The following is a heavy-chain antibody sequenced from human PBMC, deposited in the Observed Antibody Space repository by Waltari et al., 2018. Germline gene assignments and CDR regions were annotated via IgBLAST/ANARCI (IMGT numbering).Heavy chain of an antibody. J-gene: IGHJ4*02. D-gene: IGHD2-15*01. Sequence: QLQLPESGPRLVRPSGTLSLTCAVSGDSMRATFWWSWVRQPPGKGLEWKGQVRGSGKTNYNPSFASRVTISLDTSSNQISLRLTSAAAADTAVYYCARDRGRGLYLDSWGQGTLIAVSP. V-gene: IGHV4-4*02. CDR1: GDSMRATFW. CDR3: ARDRGRGLYLDS. CDR2: VRGSGKT.